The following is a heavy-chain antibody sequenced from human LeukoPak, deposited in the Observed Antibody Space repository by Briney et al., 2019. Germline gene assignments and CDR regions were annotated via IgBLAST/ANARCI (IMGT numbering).Heavy chain of an antibody. CDR2: ISVSGVIT. J-gene: IGHJ5*02. D-gene: IGHD3-3*01. V-gene: IGHV3-23*01. CDR3: AKAYDFWSGYSDNNWFDP. CDR1: GFTFSSYA. Sequence: GGSLRLSCAASGFTFSSYAMSWVRQAPGKGVEWVSAISVSGVITYYAASVNGRFTLSRDNSKNTLYLQMNSLRAEDTAVYYCAKAYDFWSGYSDNNWFDPWGQGTLVTVSS.